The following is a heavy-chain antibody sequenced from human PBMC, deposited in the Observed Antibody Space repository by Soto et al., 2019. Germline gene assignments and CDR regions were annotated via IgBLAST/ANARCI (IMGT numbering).Heavy chain of an antibody. Sequence: SETLSLTCTVSGGSISSYYWGWIRKPPGKGLEWIGYIYYSGSTNYNPSLKSRVTISVDTSKNQFSLKLSSVTAADTAVYYCARAGGYDPTPFDYWGQGTLVTVSS. V-gene: IGHV4-59*01. CDR3: ARAGGYDPTPFDY. D-gene: IGHD5-12*01. J-gene: IGHJ4*02. CDR2: IYYSGST. CDR1: GGSISSYY.